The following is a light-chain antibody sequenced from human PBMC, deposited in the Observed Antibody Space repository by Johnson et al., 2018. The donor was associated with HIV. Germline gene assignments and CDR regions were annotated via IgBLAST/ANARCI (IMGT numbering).Light chain of an antibody. V-gene: IGLV1-51*02. CDR3: GTWDSSLSALYG. Sequence: QSVLTQPPSVSAAPGQKVTISCSGSSSNIGNNYVSWYQQLPGTAPKLLIYENNKRPSGIPDRFSGSKSGTSATLGITGLQTGDEADYYCGTWDSSLSALYGLGTGTKVTVL. J-gene: IGLJ1*01. CDR2: ENN. CDR1: SSNIGNNY.